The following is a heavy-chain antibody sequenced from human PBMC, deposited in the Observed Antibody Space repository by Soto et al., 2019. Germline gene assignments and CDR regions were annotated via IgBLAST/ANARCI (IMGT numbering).Heavy chain of an antibody. V-gene: IGHV3-23*01. CDR2: ISGSGGST. CDR1: GFTFSNFA. Sequence: GGSLRLSCAASGFTFSNFAMSWVRQAPGKGLEWVSAISGSGGSTYYADSVKGRFTISRDNSKNTLYLQMNSLRAEDTAVYYCAKTLIRGSGAFDIWGQGTMVTVSS. CDR3: AKTLIRGSGAFDI. J-gene: IGHJ3*02. D-gene: IGHD6-25*01.